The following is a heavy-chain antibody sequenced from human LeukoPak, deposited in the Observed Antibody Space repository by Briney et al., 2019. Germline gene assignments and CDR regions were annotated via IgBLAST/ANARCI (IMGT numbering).Heavy chain of an antibody. CDR2: ISTSEST. CDR3: ARGALPGADKYYFDY. Sequence: SETLSLTCTVSDGSISSGTYYWSWIRQPAGKGLEWIGRISTSESTNYNSSLKSRVTISVDTSKNQFSLKLSSVTAADTAVYYCARGALPGADKYYFDYWGQGTLVTVSS. V-gene: IGHV4-61*02. D-gene: IGHD1-14*01. J-gene: IGHJ4*02. CDR1: DGSISSGTYY.